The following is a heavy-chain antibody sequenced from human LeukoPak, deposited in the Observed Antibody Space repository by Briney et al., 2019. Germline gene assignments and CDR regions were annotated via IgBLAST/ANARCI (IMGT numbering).Heavy chain of an antibody. CDR1: GFTFSSYA. Sequence: GGSLRLSCAASGFTFSSYAMHWVRQAPGKGLEWVAVISYDGSNKYYADSVKGRFTISRDNAKNSLYLQMNSLRAEDTAVYYCARDVADSDAFDTWGQGTMVTVSS. J-gene: IGHJ3*02. CDR2: ISYDGSNK. CDR3: ARDVADSDAFDT. D-gene: IGHD5-12*01. V-gene: IGHV3-30-3*01.